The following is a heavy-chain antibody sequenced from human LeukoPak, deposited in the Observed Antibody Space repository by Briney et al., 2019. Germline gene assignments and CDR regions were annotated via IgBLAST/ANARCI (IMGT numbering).Heavy chain of an antibody. CDR2: IYSGGST. CDR1: GFTVSSNY. D-gene: IGHD3-10*01. Sequence: GGSLRLSCAASGFTVSSNYMSWVRQAPGKGLEWVSVIYSGGSTYYADSVKGRFTISRDNSKNTLYLQMNSLRAEDTAVYYCARDYYYGSGSYYILDYWGQGTLVTVSS. J-gene: IGHJ4*02. V-gene: IGHV3-53*01. CDR3: ARDYYYGSGSYYILDY.